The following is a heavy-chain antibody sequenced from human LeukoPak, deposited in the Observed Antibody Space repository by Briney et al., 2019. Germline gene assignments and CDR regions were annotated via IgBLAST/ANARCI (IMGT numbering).Heavy chain of an antibody. CDR3: ARESTVTHPFDS. CDR1: GASISSSNW. V-gene: IGHV4-4*02. D-gene: IGHD4-17*01. CDR2: IYHSGST. J-gene: IGHJ4*02. Sequence: PSGTLSLTCAVSGASISSSNWWSWVRQPPGKGLEWIGEIYHSGSTNYNPSLKSRVTISVDKSMNQFSLKLNSVTAADTAVYYCARESTVTHPFDSWGQGTLVTVSS.